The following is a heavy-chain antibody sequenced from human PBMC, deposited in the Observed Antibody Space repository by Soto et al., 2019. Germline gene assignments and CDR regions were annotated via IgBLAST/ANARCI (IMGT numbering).Heavy chain of an antibody. D-gene: IGHD5-12*01. CDR2: ISGSGGST. V-gene: IGHV3-23*01. J-gene: IGHJ4*02. CDR3: AKGDSGYLTTFDY. Sequence: GGSLRLSCAASGFTFSSYAMNWVRQAPGKGLEWVSVISGSGGSTYYADSVKGRFTISRDNSKNTLYLQMNSLRAEDTAVYYCAKGDSGYLTTFDYWGQGTLVTVSS. CDR1: GFTFSSYA.